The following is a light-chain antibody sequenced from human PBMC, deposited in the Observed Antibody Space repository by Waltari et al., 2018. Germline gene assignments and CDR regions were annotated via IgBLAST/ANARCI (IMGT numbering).Light chain of an antibody. V-gene: IGLV2-14*03. Sequence: QSALTQPASVSGSPGQSIPFPCTGAFSDVGAYYYVSWYQQLPGRAPKLLIYDVSHRPSGVSDRLSGSKSGNTASLTISGLQPEDEADYYCSSYTTRGTWVFGGGTKLTVL. J-gene: IGLJ3*02. CDR1: FSDVGAYYY. CDR2: DVS. CDR3: SSYTTRGTWV.